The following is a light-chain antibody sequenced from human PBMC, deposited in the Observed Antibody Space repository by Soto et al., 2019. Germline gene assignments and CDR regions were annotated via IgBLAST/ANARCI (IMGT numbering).Light chain of an antibody. J-gene: IGLJ2*01. Sequence: QSALTQPASVSGSPGQSITISCTGTSSDVGGYNYVSWYQQHPGKAPKLMIYEVSNRPSGVSNRFSGSKSGNTASLTISGLQAEDVADYYCSSYTSSNVVFGGGTKVTVL. CDR2: EVS. V-gene: IGLV2-14*01. CDR1: SSDVGGYNY. CDR3: SSYTSSNVV.